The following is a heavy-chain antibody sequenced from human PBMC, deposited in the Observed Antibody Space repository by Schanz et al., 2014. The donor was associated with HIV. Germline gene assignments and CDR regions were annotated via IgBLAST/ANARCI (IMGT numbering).Heavy chain of an antibody. V-gene: IGHV3-23*01. CDR2: ITGSGSST. Sequence: EVQLLESGGGLVQPGESLTLSCVASGFTFSNFAMNWVRQAPGKGLEWVSSITGSGSSTYYADSVKGRFTISRDNSKNTLFLQLNSLRAEDTAVYYCARGAGDTDWGRIWGQGTLVTVSS. CDR3: ARGAGDTDWGRI. CDR1: GFTFSNFA. J-gene: IGHJ3*02. D-gene: IGHD5-18*01.